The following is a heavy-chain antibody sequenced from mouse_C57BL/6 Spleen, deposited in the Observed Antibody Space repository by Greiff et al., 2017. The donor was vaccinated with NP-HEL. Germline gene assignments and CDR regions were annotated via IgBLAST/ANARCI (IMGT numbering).Heavy chain of an antibody. CDR2: IYPGDGDT. CDR1: GYAFSSYW. J-gene: IGHJ4*01. V-gene: IGHV1-80*01. D-gene: IGHD1-1*01. Sequence: QVQLKESGAELVKPGASVKISCKASGYAFSSYWMNWVKQRPGKGLEWIGQIYPGDGDTNYNGKFKGKATLTADKSSSTAYMQLSSLTSEDSAVYFCARSIYYYGSSGGYYAMDYWGQGTSVTVSS. CDR3: ARSIYYYGSSGGYYAMDY.